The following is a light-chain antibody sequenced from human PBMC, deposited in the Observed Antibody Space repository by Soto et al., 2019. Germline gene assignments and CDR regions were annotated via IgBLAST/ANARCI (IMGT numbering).Light chain of an antibody. V-gene: IGLV1-44*01. CDR3: AAWDDSLNGPV. CDR2: SNN. J-gene: IGLJ2*01. Sequence: QSVLTQPPSASGTPGQRVSISCSGSSSNIGSITVNWYQQLPRTAPKLLIYSNNQRPSGVPDRFSGSKSGTSASLAISGLQSEDEADYYCAAWDDSLNGPVFGGGTKLTVL. CDR1: SSNIGSIT.